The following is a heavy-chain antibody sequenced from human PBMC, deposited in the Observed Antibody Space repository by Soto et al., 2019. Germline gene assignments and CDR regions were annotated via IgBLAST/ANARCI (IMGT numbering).Heavy chain of an antibody. CDR2: IRSKANDYAT. J-gene: IGHJ1*01. CDR1: GFTFSGST. CDR3: SGEYCTGGTCYSGYFQH. V-gene: IGHV3-73*02. D-gene: IGHD2-15*01. Sequence: EVQLVQSGGGLVQPGGSLKLSCAASGFTFSGSTVHWVRQASGEGLQWVGRIRSKANDYATTYIASVKGRFTISRDDSRNTAYLQMSELKTEDTAVYYCSGEYCTGGTCYSGYFQHWGQGALVTVFS.